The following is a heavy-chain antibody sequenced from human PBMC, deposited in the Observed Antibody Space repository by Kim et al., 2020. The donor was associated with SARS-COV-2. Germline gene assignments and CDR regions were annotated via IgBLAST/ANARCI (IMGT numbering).Heavy chain of an antibody. V-gene: IGHV3-23*01. Sequence: VKGRFTISRDNSKNTLYLQMNSLRAEDTAVYYCAKYGGYDLDYYYYGMDVWGQGTTVTVSS. D-gene: IGHD5-12*01. CDR3: AKYGGYDLDYYYYGMDV. J-gene: IGHJ6*02.